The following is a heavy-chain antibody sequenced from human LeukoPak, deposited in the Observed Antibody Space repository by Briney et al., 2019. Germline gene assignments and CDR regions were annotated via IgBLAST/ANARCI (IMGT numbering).Heavy chain of an antibody. CDR1: GFTFSTND. V-gene: IGHV3-53*01. CDR2: IYTGGNT. CDR3: ARGRPPYYFDY. J-gene: IGHJ4*02. Sequence: PGGSLRLSCAASGFTFSTNDMTWVRQAPGKGLEWVSVIYTGGNTDHADSVQGRFTLSRDNSKNTLYLHMNSLRVEDTAVYYCARGRPPYYFDYWGQGTLVTVSS.